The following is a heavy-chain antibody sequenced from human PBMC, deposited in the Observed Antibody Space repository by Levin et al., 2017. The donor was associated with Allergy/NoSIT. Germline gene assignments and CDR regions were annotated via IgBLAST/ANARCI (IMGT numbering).Heavy chain of an antibody. CDR1: GYTFTSYG. Sequence: AASVKVSCKASGYTFTSYGISWVRQAPGQGLEWMGWISAYNGNTNYAQKLQGRVTMTTDTSTSTAYMELRSLRSDDTAVYYCAREGYYYDSSGIPVGYYYYGMDVWGQGTTVTVSS. CDR2: ISAYNGNT. D-gene: IGHD3-22*01. J-gene: IGHJ6*02. CDR3: AREGYYYDSSGIPVGYYYYGMDV. V-gene: IGHV1-18*01.